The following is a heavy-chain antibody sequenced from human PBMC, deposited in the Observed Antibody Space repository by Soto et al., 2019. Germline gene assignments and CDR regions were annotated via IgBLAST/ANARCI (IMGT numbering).Heavy chain of an antibody. CDR3: ARGAFGVAIDY. Sequence: SETLSLTCTVSVGSISSYYWSWIRQPPGKGLEWIGYIYYSGSTNYNPSLKSRVTISVDTSKNQFSLKLSSVTAADTAVYYCARGAFGVAIDYWGQGTLVTVSS. J-gene: IGHJ4*02. CDR2: IYYSGST. V-gene: IGHV4-59*01. CDR1: VGSISSYY. D-gene: IGHD3-3*01.